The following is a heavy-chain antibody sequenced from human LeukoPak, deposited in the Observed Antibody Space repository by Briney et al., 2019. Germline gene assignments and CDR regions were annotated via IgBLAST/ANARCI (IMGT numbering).Heavy chain of an antibody. Sequence: GRSLRLSCAASGFTFSSYGMHWVRQAPGKGLEWVAVISYDGSNKYYADSVKGRFTISRDNSKNTLYLQMNSLRAEDTAVYYCARLWSTTIDYWGQGTLVTVSS. CDR1: GFTFSSYG. V-gene: IGHV3-30*03. J-gene: IGHJ4*02. CDR3: ARLWSTTIDY. D-gene: IGHD5/OR15-5a*01. CDR2: ISYDGSNK.